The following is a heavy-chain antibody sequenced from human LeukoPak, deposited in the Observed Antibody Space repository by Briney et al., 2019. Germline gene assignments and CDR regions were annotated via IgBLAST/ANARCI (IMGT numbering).Heavy chain of an antibody. CDR3: AREGRQDYVYFDY. V-gene: IGHV4-59*01. CDR2: IIYSVNT. D-gene: IGHD4-17*01. J-gene: IGHJ4*02. Sequence: PPETLSLTCTVSGGSINSYYWSWIRQPPGKGLEWIGYIIYSVNTDYNPSLKSRVTISVDTSKNQFSLKVISVTAADTAVYYCAREGRQDYVYFDYWGQGTLVTLSS. CDR1: GGSINSYY.